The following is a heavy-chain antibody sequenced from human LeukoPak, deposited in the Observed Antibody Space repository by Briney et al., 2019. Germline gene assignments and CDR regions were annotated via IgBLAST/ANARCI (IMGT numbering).Heavy chain of an antibody. CDR3: ARSPGYCSGGSCYWFDP. J-gene: IGHJ5*02. V-gene: IGHV4-4*07. CDR1: GRSISSYY. D-gene: IGHD2-15*01. CDR2: IYTGGST. Sequence: SETLSLTCTVSGRSISSYYWSWIRQPAGKGLEWIGRIYTGGSTNYNPSLKSRVTISVDKSKNQFSLKLSSVTAADTAVYYCARSPGYCSGGSCYWFDPWGQGTLVTVSS.